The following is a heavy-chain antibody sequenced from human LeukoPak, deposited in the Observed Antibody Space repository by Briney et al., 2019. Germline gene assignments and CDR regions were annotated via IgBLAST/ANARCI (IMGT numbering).Heavy chain of an antibody. CDR2: ISGSGGST. D-gene: IGHD3-22*01. V-gene: IGHV3-23*01. CDR3: AKEDLYYYDSSGYYPSSFGY. Sequence: QPGGSLRLPCAASGFTFSSYAMSWVRQAPGKGLEWVSAISGSGGSTYYADSVKGRFTISRDNSKNTLYLQMNSLRAEDTAVYYCAKEDLYYYDSSGYYPSSFGYWGQGTLVTVSS. J-gene: IGHJ4*02. CDR1: GFTFSSYA.